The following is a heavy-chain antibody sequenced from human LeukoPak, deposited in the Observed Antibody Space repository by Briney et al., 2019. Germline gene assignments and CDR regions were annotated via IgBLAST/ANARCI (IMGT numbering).Heavy chain of an antibody. CDR3: ARDLGSYGSGTLFDP. V-gene: IGHV1-18*01. Sequence: VASVKVSCKASGYTFTSYGISWVRQAPGQGLEWMGWISAYNGNTNYAQKLQGRVTMTTDTSTSTAYMELRSLRSDDTAVYYCARDLGSYGSGTLFDPWGQGTLVTVSS. D-gene: IGHD3-10*01. CDR2: ISAYNGNT. CDR1: GYTFTSYG. J-gene: IGHJ5*02.